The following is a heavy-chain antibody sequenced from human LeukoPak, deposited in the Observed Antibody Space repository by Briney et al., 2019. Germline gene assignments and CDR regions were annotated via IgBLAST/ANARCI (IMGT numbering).Heavy chain of an antibody. Sequence: SETLSLTCTVSGYSISSGYYWGWIRQPPGKGLEWIGSIYHSGSTNYNPSLKSRVTISVDTSKNQFSLKLSSVTAADTAVYYCARIAVAGIRWGQGTLVTVSS. J-gene: IGHJ4*02. V-gene: IGHV4-38-2*02. CDR2: IYHSGST. CDR3: ARIAVAGIR. CDR1: GYSISSGYY. D-gene: IGHD6-19*01.